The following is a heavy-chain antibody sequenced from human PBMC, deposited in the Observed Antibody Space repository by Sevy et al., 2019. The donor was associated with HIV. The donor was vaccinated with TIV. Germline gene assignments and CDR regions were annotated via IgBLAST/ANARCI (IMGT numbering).Heavy chain of an antibody. CDR1: GFTFSSYS. Sequence: GGSLRLSCAASGFTFSSYSMNWVRQAPGKGLEWVSSIISSSRYIYYPDSVRGRFTISRDNANNSLYLQMNSLRAEDTAVYYCASAGVVIEKDAFDFWGQRTMVTVSS. CDR2: IISSSRYI. CDR3: ASAGVVIEKDAFDF. D-gene: IGHD3-3*01. V-gene: IGHV3-21*01. J-gene: IGHJ3*01.